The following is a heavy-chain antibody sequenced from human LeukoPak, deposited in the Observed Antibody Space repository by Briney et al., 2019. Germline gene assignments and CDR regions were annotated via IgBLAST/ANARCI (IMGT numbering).Heavy chain of an antibody. D-gene: IGHD5-18*01. J-gene: IGHJ4*02. Sequence: PSETLSLTCTVSGGSLSSYYWSWIRQPPGKGLEWIGYIYYSGSTNYNPSLKSRVTISVDTSKNQFSLKLSSVTAADTAVYYCARRRGYSYGIDYWGQGTLVTVSS. CDR1: GGSLSSYY. CDR3: ARRRGYSYGIDY. V-gene: IGHV4-59*08. CDR2: IYYSGST.